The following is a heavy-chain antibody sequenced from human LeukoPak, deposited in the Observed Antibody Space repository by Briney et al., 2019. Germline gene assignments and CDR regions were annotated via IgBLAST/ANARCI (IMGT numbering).Heavy chain of an antibody. J-gene: IGHJ3*02. CDR2: IKKDGSEK. Sequence: GGSLRLSCAASGFTFSSHWMSWVRQAPGKGLEWVANIKKDGSEKYYVDAVKGRFTISRDNAKNSLYLQMNSLRAEDTAVYYCARDSQPYDAFDIWGQGTMVTVSS. V-gene: IGHV3-7*01. D-gene: IGHD1-14*01. CDR1: GFTFSSHW. CDR3: ARDSQPYDAFDI.